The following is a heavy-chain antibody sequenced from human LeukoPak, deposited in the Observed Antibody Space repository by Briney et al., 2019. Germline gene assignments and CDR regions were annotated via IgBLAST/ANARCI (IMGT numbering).Heavy chain of an antibody. Sequence: TPSETLSLTCTVSGGSISSYYWSWIRQPPGKGLEWIGEINHSGSTNYNPSLKSRVTISVDTSKNQFSLKLSSVTAADTAVYYCVRYYGSGSYNYFDYWGQGTLVTVSS. CDR2: INHSGST. J-gene: IGHJ4*02. V-gene: IGHV4-34*01. D-gene: IGHD3-10*01. CDR1: GGSISSYY. CDR3: VRYYGSGSYNYFDY.